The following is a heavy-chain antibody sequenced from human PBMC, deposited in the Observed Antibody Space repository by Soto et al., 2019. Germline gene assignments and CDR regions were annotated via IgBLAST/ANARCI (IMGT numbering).Heavy chain of an antibody. CDR1: GFTFSNYG. V-gene: IGHV3-30*18. CDR2: ISYHGSDK. CDR3: AKDHLTTTVTTVGY. Sequence: QVQLVESGGGVGQPGRSLRLSCAASGFTFSNYGMYWVRQAPGKGLEWVAVISYHGSDKYYADSVKGRFTISRDNSKNTLYLQMDSLRAEDTAVYYCAKDHLTTTVTTVGYWGQGTLVTVSS. J-gene: IGHJ4*02. D-gene: IGHD4-17*01.